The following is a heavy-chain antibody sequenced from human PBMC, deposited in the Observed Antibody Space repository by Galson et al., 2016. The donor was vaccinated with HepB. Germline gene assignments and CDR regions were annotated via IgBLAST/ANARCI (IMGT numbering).Heavy chain of an antibody. V-gene: IGHV4-59*01. CDR2: MYYSGIT. CDR1: GASISSSY. J-gene: IGHJ4*02. CDR3: ARAVDTAMITR. Sequence: SETLSLTCTVSGASISSSYWSWIRQPPGKELEWIGYMYYSGITNYNPSLKSRVTISVDTSKNQVSLKVRSVNAADTAVYYCARAVDTAMITRWGQGTLVTVAS. D-gene: IGHD5-18*01.